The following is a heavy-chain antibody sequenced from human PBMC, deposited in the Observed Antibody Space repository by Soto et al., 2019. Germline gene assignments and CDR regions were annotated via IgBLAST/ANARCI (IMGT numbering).Heavy chain of an antibody. CDR1: GDNFSNNV. CDR3: ARGTEYHFDSSGSPQHNFDY. D-gene: IGHD3-22*01. CDR2: IIPLFDTP. V-gene: IGHV1-69*06. J-gene: IGHJ4*02. Sequence: QVQRVPSGAEVKKPGSSVKVSCKASGDNFSNNVISWVRQAPGRGLEWMGGIIPLFDTPNYAQKFQGRVTITADKSTSTAYMELSSLRSEDTAVYYCARGTEYHFDSSGSPQHNFDYWGQGTLVTVSS.